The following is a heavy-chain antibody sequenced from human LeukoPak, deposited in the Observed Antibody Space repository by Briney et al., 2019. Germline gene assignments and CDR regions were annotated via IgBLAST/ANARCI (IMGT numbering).Heavy chain of an antibody. V-gene: IGHV3-48*02. J-gene: IGHJ4*02. CDR1: GFTFSSYS. CDR3: ARYGSGTSYITNYFDY. CDR2: ISSDSRTI. D-gene: IGHD3-10*01. Sequence: GESLRLSCAASGFTFSSYSMNWVRQAPGKGLEWVSYISSDSRTIYYAYSVKGRFTISRDNAKNSLYLQMKSLRDEDTAVYYCARYGSGTSYITNYFDYWGQGTLVTVSS.